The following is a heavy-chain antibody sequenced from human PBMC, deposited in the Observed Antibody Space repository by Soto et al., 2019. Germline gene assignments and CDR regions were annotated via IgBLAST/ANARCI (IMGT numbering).Heavy chain of an antibody. J-gene: IGHJ4*02. Sequence: SETLSLTCTVSGGSIRPFYWSCIRHPPGKGLEWIVHISSSGATNYNPSLKSRVSISIDTSKPQFSLKLTSVTVADTAVYYCATVSYHLGSFGYWGQGTLVPVSS. CDR3: ATVSYHLGSFGY. CDR1: GGSIRPFY. D-gene: IGHD2-2*01. CDR2: ISSSGAT. V-gene: IGHV4-59*01.